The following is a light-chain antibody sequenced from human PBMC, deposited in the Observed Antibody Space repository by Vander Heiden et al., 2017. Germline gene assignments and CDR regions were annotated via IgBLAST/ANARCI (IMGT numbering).Light chain of an antibody. CDR1: QGISSY. CDR2: AAS. Sequence: AMRITQSPASFSASPGDRATISCRASQGISSYLAWYQQKPGQAPKLLIYAASTWQSGVPARFSGSGSGTDFTLTISCLQSEDFATYYCQQYYSYPRTFGQGTKVEIK. V-gene: IGKV1-8*01. J-gene: IGKJ1*01. CDR3: QQYYSYPRT.